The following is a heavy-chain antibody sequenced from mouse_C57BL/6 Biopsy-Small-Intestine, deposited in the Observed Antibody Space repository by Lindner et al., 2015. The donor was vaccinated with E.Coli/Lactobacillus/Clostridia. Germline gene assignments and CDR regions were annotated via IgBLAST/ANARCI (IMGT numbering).Heavy chain of an antibody. J-gene: IGHJ1*03. CDR3: TEFITTVVDYWYFDV. CDR2: IDPENGDT. V-gene: IGHV14-4*01. D-gene: IGHD1-1*01. CDR1: GFNIKDDY. Sequence: VQLQESGAELVRPGASVKLSCTASGFNIKDDYMHWVKQRPEQGLEWIGWIDPENGDTEYASKFQGKATITADTSSNTAYLQLSSLTSEDTAVYYCTEFITTVVDYWYFDVWGTGTTVTVSS.